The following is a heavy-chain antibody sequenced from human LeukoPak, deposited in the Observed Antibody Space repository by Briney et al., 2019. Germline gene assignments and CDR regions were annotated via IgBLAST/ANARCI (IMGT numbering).Heavy chain of an antibody. CDR1: GGSISSYS. CDR3: ARGFYWNFDY. Sequence: PSETLSLTCTVSGGSISSYSWSWIRQPPGKGLEWIGYIYYSGSTKYNPSLESRVTISLDTSKNQFSLKLSSMTAADTAVYYCARGFYWNFDYWGQGTLVTVSS. D-gene: IGHD1-1*01. CDR2: IYYSGST. J-gene: IGHJ4*02. V-gene: IGHV4-59*01.